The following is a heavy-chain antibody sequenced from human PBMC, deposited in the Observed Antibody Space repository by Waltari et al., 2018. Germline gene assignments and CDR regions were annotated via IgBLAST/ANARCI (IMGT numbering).Heavy chain of an antibody. Sequence: EVQLVESGGGLVKPGGSLRLSCSASGFTFSSYSMNWVRQAPGKGLEWVSSISSSSSYIYYADSVKGRFTISRDNAKNSLYLQMNSLRAEDTAVYYCARVGEEGGLHSSSWFQGYNWFDPWGQGTLVTVSS. D-gene: IGHD6-13*01. CDR3: ARVGEEGGLHSSSWFQGYNWFDP. CDR1: GFTFSSYS. J-gene: IGHJ5*02. CDR2: ISSSSSYI. V-gene: IGHV3-21*01.